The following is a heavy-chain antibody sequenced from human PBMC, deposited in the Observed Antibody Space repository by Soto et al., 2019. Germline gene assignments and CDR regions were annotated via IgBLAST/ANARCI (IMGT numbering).Heavy chain of an antibody. J-gene: IGHJ4*01. CDR1: GDSVSSNSGA. V-gene: IGHV6-1*01. CDR3: VRYTSSSRCFDY. CDR2: TYYRSKWFN. D-gene: IGHD6-6*01. Sequence: SQTLSLTCVISGDSVSSNSGAWNWIRQSPSRGLEWLGRTYYRSKWFNDYATSVNGRITINPDTSKNQFSLQLNSVTPEDTAVYYCVRYTSSSRCFDYWGQGTLVTVSS.